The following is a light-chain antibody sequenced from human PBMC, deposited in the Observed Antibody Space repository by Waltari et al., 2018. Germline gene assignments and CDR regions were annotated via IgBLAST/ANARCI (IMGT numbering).Light chain of an antibody. Sequence: EVVLTQSPGPLSLSPGKRATRSCRASESVRRALIWYQQKPGQAPRLLIYDTSTRATGVPDRFSGSGSGTDFSLTISRLEPEDFAVYYCQHNVRLPVTFGQGTKVEIK. CDR1: ESVRRA. CDR2: DTS. J-gene: IGKJ1*01. CDR3: QHNVRLPVT. V-gene: IGKV3-20*01.